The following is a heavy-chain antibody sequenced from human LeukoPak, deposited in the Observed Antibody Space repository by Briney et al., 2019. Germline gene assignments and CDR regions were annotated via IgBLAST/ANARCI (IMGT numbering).Heavy chain of an antibody. J-gene: IGHJ4*02. D-gene: IGHD3-22*01. CDR2: IIPILGIA. CDR1: GGTFSSYA. CDR3: ARVGYDRDFDY. V-gene: IGHV1-69*04. Sequence: GASVKVSCKASGGTFSSYAISWVRQAPGQGLEWMGRIIPILGIANYAQKFQGRVTITADKSTSTAYMELSNLRSEDTAVYYCARVGYDRDFDYWGQGTLVTVSS.